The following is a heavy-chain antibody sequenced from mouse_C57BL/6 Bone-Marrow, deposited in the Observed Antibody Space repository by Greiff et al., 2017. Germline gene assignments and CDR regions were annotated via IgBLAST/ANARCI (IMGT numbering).Heavy chain of an antibody. J-gene: IGHJ3*01. CDR2: IHPSDSDT. CDR1: GYTFTSYW. CDR3: ARSRWFPFAY. D-gene: IGHD2-3*01. V-gene: IGHV1-74*01. Sequence: QVQLQQPGAELVKPGASVKVSCKASGYTFTSYWMHWVKQRPGQGLEWIGRIHPSDSDTNYNQKFKGKATLTVDTSSSTAYMELHSLTSEDSAVYFCARSRWFPFAYWGQGTLVTVSA.